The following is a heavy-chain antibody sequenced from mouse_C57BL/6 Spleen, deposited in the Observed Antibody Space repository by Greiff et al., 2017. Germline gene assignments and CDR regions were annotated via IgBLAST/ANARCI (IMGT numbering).Heavy chain of an antibody. CDR3: ARPDSSGDHYAMDF. CDR1: GFTFSSYA. D-gene: IGHD3-2*02. CDR2: ISDGGSYT. Sequence: EVQGVESGGGLVKPGGSLKLSCAASGFTFSSYAMSWVRQTPEKRLEWVATISDGGSYTYYPDNVKGRFTISRDNAKNNLYLQMRHLKSEDTAMYYCARPDSSGDHYAMDFWGQGTSVTVSS. V-gene: IGHV5-4*01. J-gene: IGHJ4*01.